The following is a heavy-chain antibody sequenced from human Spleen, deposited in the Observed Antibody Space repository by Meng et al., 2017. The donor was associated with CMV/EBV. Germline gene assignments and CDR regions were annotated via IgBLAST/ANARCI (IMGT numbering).Heavy chain of an antibody. CDR2: IASSDGTR. D-gene: IGHD5/OR15-5a*01. CDR3: AKDLPSQGVTYFFDS. CDR1: GFTFGSYE. V-gene: IGHV3-48*03. Sequence: GGSLRLSCAASGFTFGSYEMNWVRQAPGEGLEWVAYIASSDGTRFYADSVKGRFTISRDNAKNSLYLQMNSLRVEDTAVYYCAKDLPSQGVTYFFDSWGQGTLVTVSS. J-gene: IGHJ4*02.